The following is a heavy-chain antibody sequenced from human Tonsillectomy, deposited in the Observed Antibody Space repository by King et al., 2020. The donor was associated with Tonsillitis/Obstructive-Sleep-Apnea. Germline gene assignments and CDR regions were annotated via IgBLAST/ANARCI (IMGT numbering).Heavy chain of an antibody. CDR1: GFTFSSYW. D-gene: IGHD4-17*01. V-gene: IGHV3-7*03. J-gene: IGHJ4*02. CDR3: ARQRVGDYGDPIDY. CDR2: IKQDGSEK. Sequence: VQLVESGGGLVQPGGSLRLSCAASGFTFSSYWMSWVRQAPGKGLEWVANIKQDGSEKYYVDSVKGRFTISRDNAKNSLYLQMNSLRAEDTAVYYCARQRVGDYGDPIDYWGQGTLVTVSS.